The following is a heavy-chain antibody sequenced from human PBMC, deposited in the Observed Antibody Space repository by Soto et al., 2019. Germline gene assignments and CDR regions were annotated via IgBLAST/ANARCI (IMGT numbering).Heavy chain of an antibody. D-gene: IGHD3-22*01. J-gene: IGHJ4*02. CDR2: LYYGRSA. CDR1: GGSISSYY. V-gene: IGHV4-59*01. Sequence: QVQLQESGPGLVKPSETLSLTCAVSGGSISSYYCMWIRQPPGKGLESIGYLYYGRSANYNPSLKSRVTLSVDTSTNQCSLTLSSMTAADTAVYYYALRSMAVVPEYWGQGTLVTVSS. CDR3: ALRSMAVVPEY.